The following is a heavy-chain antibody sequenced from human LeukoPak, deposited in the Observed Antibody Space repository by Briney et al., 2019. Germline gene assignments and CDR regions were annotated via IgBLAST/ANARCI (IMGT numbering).Heavy chain of an antibody. CDR3: ARARGGWYSDY. CDR2: ISTSSSYI. Sequence: GGSLRLSCAASGFTFSSYSMNWVRQAPGRGLEWVSSISTSSSYIYYADSVKGRFTIARDNAKNSLYLQMNSLRAEDTALYYCARARGGWYSDYWGQGTLVTVPS. CDR1: GFTFSSYS. V-gene: IGHV3-21*01. J-gene: IGHJ4*02. D-gene: IGHD6-19*01.